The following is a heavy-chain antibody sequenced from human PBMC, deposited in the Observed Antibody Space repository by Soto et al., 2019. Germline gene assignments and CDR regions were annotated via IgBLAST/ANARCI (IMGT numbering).Heavy chain of an antibody. V-gene: IGHV4-59*01. CDR2: IYYSGST. D-gene: IGHD3-10*01. Sequence: TSETLSLSCTVSGGSISSYYWSWIRQPPGKGLEWIGYIYYSGSTNYNPSLKSRVTISVDTSKNQFSLKLSSVTAADTAVYYCARTWGSGSYYPGANWFDPWGQGTLVTVS. CDR3: ARTWGSGSYYPGANWFDP. J-gene: IGHJ5*02. CDR1: GGSISSYY.